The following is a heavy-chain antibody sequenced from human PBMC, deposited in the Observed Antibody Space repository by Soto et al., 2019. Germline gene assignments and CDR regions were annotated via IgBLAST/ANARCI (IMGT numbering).Heavy chain of an antibody. CDR3: ARETPYSSSWYTAIDY. CDR1: GYTFTSYY. V-gene: IGHV1-46*01. CDR2: INPSGGST. D-gene: IGHD6-13*01. J-gene: IGHJ4*02. Sequence: ASVKVSFTASGYTFTSYYMHWVRQAPGQGLEWMGIINPSGGSTSYAQKFQGRVTMTRDTSTSTVYMELSSLRSEDTAVYYCARETPYSSSWYTAIDYWGQGTLVTVSS.